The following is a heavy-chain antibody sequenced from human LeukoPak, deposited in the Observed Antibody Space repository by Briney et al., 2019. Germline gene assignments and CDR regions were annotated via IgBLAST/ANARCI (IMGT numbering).Heavy chain of an antibody. J-gene: IGHJ4*02. CDR1: GFTFSSYA. V-gene: IGHV3-23*01. D-gene: IGHD6-6*01. CDR3: AKHRAARTPKTDY. Sequence: GGSLRLSCAASGFTFSSYAMSWVRQAPGKGLEWVSAISGSGGRTYYADTEKGRFTISRDNSKNTLYLQMNSLRAEDTAVYYCAKHRAARTPKTDYWGQGTLVTVSS. CDR2: ISGSGGRT.